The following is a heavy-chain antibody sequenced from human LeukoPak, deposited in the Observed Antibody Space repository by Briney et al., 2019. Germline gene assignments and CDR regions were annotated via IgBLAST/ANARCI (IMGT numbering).Heavy chain of an antibody. V-gene: IGHV1-2*02. CDR3: ARSATRQIKGNWLDP. Sequence: ASVKVSCKASAYTFTGYYMHWVRQAPGQGLEWMGWINPNSGGTNYAQKFQGRVTMTRDTSISTAYMELSRLRSDDTDVYYCARSATRQIKGNWLDPWGQGTLVTVSS. CDR1: AYTFTGYY. CDR2: INPNSGGT. J-gene: IGHJ5*02. D-gene: IGHD3-16*01.